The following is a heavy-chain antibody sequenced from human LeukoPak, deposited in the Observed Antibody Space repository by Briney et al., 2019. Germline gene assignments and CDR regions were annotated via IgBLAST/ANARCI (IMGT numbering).Heavy chain of an antibody. D-gene: IGHD6-13*01. Sequence: GGSLRLSRAASGFTFSSYGMHWVRQAPGKGLEWVAAISYDGSNKYYADSVKGRFTISRDNSKNTLYLQMNSLRAEDTAVYYCAKEGSSSWFYYYYGMDVWGQGTTVTVSS. V-gene: IGHV3-30*18. CDR2: ISYDGSNK. CDR1: GFTFSSYG. CDR3: AKEGSSSWFYYYYGMDV. J-gene: IGHJ6*02.